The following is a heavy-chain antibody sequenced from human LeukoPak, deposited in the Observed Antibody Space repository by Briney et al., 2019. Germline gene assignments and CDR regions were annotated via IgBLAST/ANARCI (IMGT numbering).Heavy chain of an antibody. CDR1: GGSTSSYY. J-gene: IGHJ4*02. V-gene: IGHV4-59*01. D-gene: IGHD5-18*01. CDR2: IYYSGST. CDR3: ARGASGYSYG. Sequence: SETLSLTCTVSGGSTSSYYWSWIRQPPGKGLEWIGYIYYSGSTNYNPSLKSRVTISIDTSKNQFSLNLSSVTAADTAVYYCARGASGYSYGWGQGTLVTVSS.